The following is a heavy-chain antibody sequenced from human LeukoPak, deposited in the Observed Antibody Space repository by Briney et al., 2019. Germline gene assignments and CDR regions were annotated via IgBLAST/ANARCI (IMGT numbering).Heavy chain of an antibody. CDR2: INHSGST. Sequence: PSETLSLTCAVYGGSFSGYYWSWIRQPPGKGLEWIGEINHSGSTNYNPSLKSRVTISVDTSKNQFSLKLSSVTAADTAVYYCARGTPPPEGFLEWLGYYYMDVWGKGTTVTVSS. V-gene: IGHV4-34*01. J-gene: IGHJ6*03. CDR3: ARGTPPPEGFLEWLGYYYMDV. D-gene: IGHD3-3*01. CDR1: GGSFSGYY.